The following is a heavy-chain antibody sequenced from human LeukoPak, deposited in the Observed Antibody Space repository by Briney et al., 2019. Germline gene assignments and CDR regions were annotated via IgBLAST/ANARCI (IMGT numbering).Heavy chain of an antibody. D-gene: IGHD3-9*01. CDR1: GYTFTGYY. CDR2: INPNSGGT. J-gene: IGHJ5*02. CDR3: ARAGAPYYDILTGYNNWFDP. Sequence: ASVKVSCKASGYTFTGYYMHWARQAPGQGLEWMGWINPNSGGTNYAQKFQGRVTMTRDTSISTAYMELSRLRSDDTAVYYCARAGAPYYDILTGYNNWFDPWGQGTLVTVSS. V-gene: IGHV1-2*02.